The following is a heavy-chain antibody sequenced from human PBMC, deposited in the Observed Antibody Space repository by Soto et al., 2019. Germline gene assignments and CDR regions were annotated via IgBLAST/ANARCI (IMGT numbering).Heavy chain of an antibody. CDR1: GGSISSNY. CDR2: VYNSGST. V-gene: IGHV4-59*01. J-gene: IGHJ4*02. D-gene: IGHD6-13*01. Sequence: SETRSLTCTVSGGSISSNYWSWGRQPPGKGLEWIGYVYNSGSTNYNPSLKSRVTISEDTSKSQFSLKVNSMTAADTAVYYCARYRREAVAGYTLDNWGQGMLVTVSS. CDR3: ARYRREAVAGYTLDN.